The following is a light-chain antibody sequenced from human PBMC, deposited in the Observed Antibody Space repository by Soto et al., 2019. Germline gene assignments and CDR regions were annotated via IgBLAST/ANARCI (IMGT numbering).Light chain of an antibody. CDR1: QSVSSY. CDR3: QQRSNWPPP. J-gene: IGKJ3*01. V-gene: IGKV3-11*01. Sequence: EIVLTQSPATLSLSPGERATLSCRASQSVSSYLAWYQQKPGRAPRLLIYDASNRATGIPARFSGSGSGTDFTLTISSLEPEDFAVYYCQQRSNWPPPFGPGTKVDIK. CDR2: DAS.